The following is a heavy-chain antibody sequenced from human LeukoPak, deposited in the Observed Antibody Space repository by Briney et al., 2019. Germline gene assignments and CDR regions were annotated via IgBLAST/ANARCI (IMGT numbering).Heavy chain of an antibody. Sequence: ASVKVSCKASGHTFTSYAMNWVRQAPGQGLEWMGWINTNTGNPTYAQGFTGRFVFSLDTSVSTAYLQICSLKAEDTAVYYCAREGGDILHDAFDIWGQGTMVTVSS. CDR1: GHTFTSYA. V-gene: IGHV7-4-1*01. CDR3: AREGGDILHDAFDI. CDR2: INTNTGNP. J-gene: IGHJ3*02. D-gene: IGHD2-15*01.